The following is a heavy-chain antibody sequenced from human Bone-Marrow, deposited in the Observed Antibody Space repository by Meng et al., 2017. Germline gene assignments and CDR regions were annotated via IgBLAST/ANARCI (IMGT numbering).Heavy chain of an antibody. J-gene: IGHJ6*01. Sequence: GESLKISCAASGFTFSSYAMSRVRQAPGKGLEWVSTISGSGTNTSYAGSVKGRFTISGNKYNNTLYLQMTSLSADDAALHICAKARNIFVVGVPSDFWG. CDR2: ISGSGTNT. CDR3: AKARNIFVVGVPSDF. V-gene: IGHV3-23*01. D-gene: IGHD2-15*01. CDR1: GFTFSSYA.